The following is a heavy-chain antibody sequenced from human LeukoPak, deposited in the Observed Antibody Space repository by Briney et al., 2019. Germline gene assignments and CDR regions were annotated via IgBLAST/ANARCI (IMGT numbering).Heavy chain of an antibody. CDR2: ISGSGGST. J-gene: IGHJ3*02. D-gene: IGHD2-15*01. CDR3: AKDRTYCSGGSCYSGYAFDI. Sequence: GGSLRLSCAASGFTFSSYSMSWVRQAPGKGLEWVSAISGSGGSTYYADSVKGRFTISRDNSKNTLYLQMNSLRAEDTAVYYCAKDRTYCSGGSCYSGYAFDIWGQGTMVTVSS. CDR1: GFTFSSYS. V-gene: IGHV3-23*01.